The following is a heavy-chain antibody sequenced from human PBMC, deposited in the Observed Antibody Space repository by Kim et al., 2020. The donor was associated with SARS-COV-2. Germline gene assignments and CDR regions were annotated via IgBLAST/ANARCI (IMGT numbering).Heavy chain of an antibody. CDR3: ARQSGWKDAFDI. D-gene: IGHD6-19*01. Sequence: SETLSLTCTVSGGSISSYYWSWIRQPPGKGLEWIGYIYYSGSTNYNPSLKSRVTISVDTSKNQFSLKLSSVTAADTAVYYCARQSGWKDAFDIWGQGTMVTVSS. J-gene: IGHJ3*02. V-gene: IGHV4-59*08. CDR2: IYYSGST. CDR1: GGSISSYY.